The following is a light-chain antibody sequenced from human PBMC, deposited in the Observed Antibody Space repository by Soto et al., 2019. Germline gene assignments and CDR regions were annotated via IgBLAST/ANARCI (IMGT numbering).Light chain of an antibody. CDR3: QQYSSYWT. V-gene: IGKV1-5*03. CDR1: QSISTW. CDR2: KAS. J-gene: IGKJ1*01. Sequence: DIQMTQSPSTLPASVGDRVTITCRASQSISTWLAWYQQKPGKAPNLLIYKASYLVSGVPSRFSGGGSGTEFTLTISSLQPDDFATYYCQQYSSYWTFGQGTKVEIK.